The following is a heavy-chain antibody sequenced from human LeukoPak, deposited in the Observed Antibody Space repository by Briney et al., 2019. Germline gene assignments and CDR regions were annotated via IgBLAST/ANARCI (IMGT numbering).Heavy chain of an antibody. D-gene: IGHD3-10*01. Sequence: GGSLRLSCAASGFTFSSYWMSWVRQAPGKGLEWVANIKQDGSEKYYVDSVKGRFTISRDNAKNSLYLQMNSLRAEDTAVYYCARLRAYGSGKINYYYYYYMDVWGKGTTVTVSS. J-gene: IGHJ6*03. CDR2: IKQDGSEK. CDR3: ARLRAYGSGKINYYYYYYMDV. V-gene: IGHV3-7*01. CDR1: GFTFSSYW.